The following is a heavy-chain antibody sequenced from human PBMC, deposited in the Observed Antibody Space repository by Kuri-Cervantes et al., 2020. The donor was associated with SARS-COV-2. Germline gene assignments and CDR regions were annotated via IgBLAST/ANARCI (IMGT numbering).Heavy chain of an antibody. CDR3: AREISQSIAAAGTPLDY. Sequence: GESLKISCAASGFTFSSYSMNWVRQAPGKGLEWVAVISYDGSNKYYADSVKGRFTISRDNSKNTLYLQMNSLRAEDTAVYYCAREISQSIAAAGTPLDYWGQGTLVTVSS. J-gene: IGHJ4*02. CDR1: GFTFSSYS. CDR2: ISYDGSNK. V-gene: IGHV3-30*03. D-gene: IGHD6-13*01.